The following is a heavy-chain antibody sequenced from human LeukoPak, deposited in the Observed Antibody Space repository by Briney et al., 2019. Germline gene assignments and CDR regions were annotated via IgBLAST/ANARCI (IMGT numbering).Heavy chain of an antibody. CDR3: AKMQGYFDY. J-gene: IGHJ4*02. CDR1: GLTFSSNG. CDR2: ITDDGTTT. V-gene: IGHV3-23*01. Sequence: GGSLRLSCEAPGLTFSSNGMSGVPGAPGRGLQGGSAITDDGTTTYYADSVKGRFNISRDNSKNMLYLQRSSLRAEDTAVYYCAKMQGYFDYWGQGTLVPVSS.